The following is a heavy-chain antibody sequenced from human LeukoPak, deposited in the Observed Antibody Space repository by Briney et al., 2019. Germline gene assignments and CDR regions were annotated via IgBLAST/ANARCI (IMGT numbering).Heavy chain of an antibody. CDR2: IYNSGST. CDR3: AKVGGMNKINIASFDI. CDR1: SGSLSSVY. D-gene: IGHD2/OR15-2a*01. V-gene: IGHV4-59*01. Sequence: SESLSLTCNLSSGSLSSVYWNWIRQPPGRAREWIGYIYNSGSTNYNPSLRSRVTISIDKSKKKFSLKLTSVTAADTAIYYCAKVGGMNKINIASFDIWGQGTLVTVSS. J-gene: IGHJ3*02.